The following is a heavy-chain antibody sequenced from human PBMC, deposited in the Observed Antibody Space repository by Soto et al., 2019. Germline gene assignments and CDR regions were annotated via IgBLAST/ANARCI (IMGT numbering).Heavy chain of an antibody. CDR2: IYYSGST. D-gene: IGHD2-15*01. V-gene: IGHV4-31*03. CDR3: AREAVVAHKFDY. Sequence: SETLSLTCTVSGGSISSGGYYWSWIRQHPGKGLEWIGYIYYSGSTYYNPSLKSRATISVDTSKNQFSLKLSSVTAADTAVYYCAREAVVAHKFDYWGQGTLVTVSS. CDR1: GGSISSGGYY. J-gene: IGHJ4*02.